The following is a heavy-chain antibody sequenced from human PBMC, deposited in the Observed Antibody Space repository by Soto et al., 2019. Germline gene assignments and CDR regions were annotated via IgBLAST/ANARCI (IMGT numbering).Heavy chain of an antibody. CDR3: VSGSFPNWFDP. CDR2: IYWDDNK. CDR1: GFSFSTSGVG. Sequence: QITLKESGPTVVKPTQTLTLTCTFSGFSFSTSGVGVGWIRQPPGKALEWLALIYWDDNKRYGPSLRGRLTXTXATSRNQVVLTMTNMDPVDTATYYCVSGSFPNWFDPWGQGILVTVSS. J-gene: IGHJ5*02. D-gene: IGHD3-10*01. V-gene: IGHV2-5*05.